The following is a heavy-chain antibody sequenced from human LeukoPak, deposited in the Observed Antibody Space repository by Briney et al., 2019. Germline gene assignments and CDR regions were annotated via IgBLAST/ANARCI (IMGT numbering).Heavy chain of an antibody. CDR3: ARGQRDILTGYPAGYFDY. D-gene: IGHD3-9*01. J-gene: IGHJ4*02. V-gene: IGHV1-69*05. CDR1: GGTFSSYA. CDR2: IIPIFGTA. Sequence: SVKVSCKASGGTFSSYAISWVRQAPGQGLEWMGGIIPIFGTANYAQKFQGRVTITTDESTSTAYMELSSLRSEDTAVYYCARGQRDILTGYPAGYFDYWGQGTLVTVSS.